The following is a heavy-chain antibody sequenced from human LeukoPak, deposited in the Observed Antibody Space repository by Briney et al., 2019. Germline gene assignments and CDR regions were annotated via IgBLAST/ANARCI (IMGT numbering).Heavy chain of an antibody. CDR2: VYHDGST. CDR1: GFSITSGSF. Sequence: PSETLSLTCIVSGFSITSGSFWAWIRQPPGKGLEWIGNVYHDGSTSYSPSLKNRVTISIDTSKNQFSLKLSSVTAADTAVYYCARDGGRGAAAVWGQGTLVTVSS. CDR3: ARDGGRGAAAV. D-gene: IGHD6-13*01. V-gene: IGHV4-38-2*02. J-gene: IGHJ4*02.